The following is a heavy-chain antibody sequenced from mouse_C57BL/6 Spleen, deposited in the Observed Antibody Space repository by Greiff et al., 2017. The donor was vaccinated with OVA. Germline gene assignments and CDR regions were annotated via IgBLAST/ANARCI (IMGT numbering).Heavy chain of an antibody. D-gene: IGHD2-2*01. V-gene: IGHV3-6*01. Sequence: EVQLQESGPGLVKPSQSLSLTCSVTGYSITSGYYWNWIRQFPGNKLEWMGYISYDGSNNYNPSLKNRIPITRDTSKNQFFLKLNSVTTEDTATYYCARADYGYDGVVWGTGTTVTVSS. CDR2: ISYDGSN. CDR3: ARADYGYDGVV. J-gene: IGHJ1*03. CDR1: GYSITSGYY.